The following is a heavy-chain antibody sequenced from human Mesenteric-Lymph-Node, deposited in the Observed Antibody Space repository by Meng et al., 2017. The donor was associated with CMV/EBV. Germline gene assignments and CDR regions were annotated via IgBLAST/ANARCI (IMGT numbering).Heavy chain of an antibody. CDR2: ISYDGSNK. CDR1: GFTFSSYA. CDR3: ARDPMGLVVTVYGMDV. J-gene: IGHJ6*02. D-gene: IGHD3-22*01. V-gene: IGHV3-30*14. Sequence: GESLKISCAASGFTFSSYAMHWVRQAPGKGLEWVAVISYDGSNKYYADSVKGRFTISRDNSKNTLYLQMNSLRAEDTAVYYCARDPMGLVVTVYGMDVWGQGTTVTVSS.